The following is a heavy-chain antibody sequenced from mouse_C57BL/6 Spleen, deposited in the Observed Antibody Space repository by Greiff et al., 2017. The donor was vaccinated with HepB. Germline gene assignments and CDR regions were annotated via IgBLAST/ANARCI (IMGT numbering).Heavy chain of an antibody. D-gene: IGHD2-4*01. CDR3: AREGDYDYDGDWYFDV. J-gene: IGHJ1*03. CDR2: IYPGDGDT. V-gene: IGHV1-82*01. Sequence: VQLQQSGPELVKPGASVKISCKASGYAFSSSWMNWVKQRPGKGLEWIGRIYPGDGDTNYNGKFKGKATLTADKSSSTAYMQLSSLTSEDSAVYFCAREGDYDYDGDWYFDVWGTGTTVTVSS. CDR1: GYAFSSSW.